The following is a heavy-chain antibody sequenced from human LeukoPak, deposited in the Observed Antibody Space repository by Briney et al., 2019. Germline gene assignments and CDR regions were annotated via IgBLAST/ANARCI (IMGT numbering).Heavy chain of an antibody. CDR2: ISASGVMT. J-gene: IGHJ4*02. CDR1: GFTFTNYA. CDR3: AKDRSIGTYYTFDH. Sequence: GGSLRLSCAASGFTFTNYAMTWVRQAPGKGLEWVSSISASGVMTYYADSVKGRFTVSRDNSKNSLYLQMSSLTAADTAVYYCAKDRSIGTYYTFDHWGQGTLVTASS. D-gene: IGHD1-26*01. V-gene: IGHV3-23*01.